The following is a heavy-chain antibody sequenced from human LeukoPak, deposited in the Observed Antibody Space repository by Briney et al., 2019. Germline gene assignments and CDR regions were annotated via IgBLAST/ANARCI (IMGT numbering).Heavy chain of an antibody. CDR1: GFTFSSYE. CDR3: AKEHVRRRHYYGSGSYLKDAYFDY. CDR2: ISSSGSTI. J-gene: IGHJ4*02. D-gene: IGHD3-10*01. Sequence: GGSLRLSCAASGFTFSSYEMNWVRQAPGKGLEWVSYISSSGSTIYYADSVKGRFTISRDNAKNSLYLQMNSLRAEDTAVYYCAKEHVRRRHYYGSGSYLKDAYFDYWGQGTLVTVSS. V-gene: IGHV3-48*03.